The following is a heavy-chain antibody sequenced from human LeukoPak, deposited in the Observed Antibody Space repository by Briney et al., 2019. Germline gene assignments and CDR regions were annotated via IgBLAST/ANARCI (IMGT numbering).Heavy chain of an antibody. V-gene: IGHV3-66*01. CDR3: ASEVYGPADYYGMDV. D-gene: IGHD3-10*01. J-gene: IGHJ6*02. CDR2: IYSGGST. Sequence: GGSLRLSCAASGFTVSSNYMSWVRQAPGKGLEWVSVIYSGGSTYYADSVKGRFTISRDNSKNTLYLQMNSLRAEDTAVYYCASEVYGPADYYGMDVWGQGTTVTVSS. CDR1: GFTVSSNY.